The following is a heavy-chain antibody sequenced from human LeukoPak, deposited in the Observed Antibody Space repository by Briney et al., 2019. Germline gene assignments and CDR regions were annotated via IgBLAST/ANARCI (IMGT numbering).Heavy chain of an antibody. Sequence: GGSLRLSCTASGFTFGDYAMSWVRQAPGKGLEWVGFIRSKAYGGTTEYAASVKGRFTVSRDDSKSIAYLQMNSLKTEDTAVYYCTRELFDYWGQGTLVTVSS. CDR1: GFTFGDYA. CDR3: TRELFDY. V-gene: IGHV3-49*04. CDR2: IRSKAYGGTT. J-gene: IGHJ4*02.